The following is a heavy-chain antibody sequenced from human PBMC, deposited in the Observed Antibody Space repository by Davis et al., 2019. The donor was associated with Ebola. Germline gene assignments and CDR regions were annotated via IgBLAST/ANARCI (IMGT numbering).Heavy chain of an antibody. Sequence: SETLSLTCTVSGGSISSYYWSWIRQPPGKGLEWIGYIYYSGSTNYNPSLKSRVTISVDTSKNQFSLKLSSVTAADTAVYYCARVLTRQRLVRWFDPWGQGTLVTVSS. D-gene: IGHD6-13*01. CDR2: IYYSGST. V-gene: IGHV4-59*01. CDR1: GGSISSYY. J-gene: IGHJ5*02. CDR3: ARVLTRQRLVRWFDP.